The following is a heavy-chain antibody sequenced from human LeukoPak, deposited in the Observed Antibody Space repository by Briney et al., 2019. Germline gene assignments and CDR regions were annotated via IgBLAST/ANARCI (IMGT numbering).Heavy chain of an antibody. CDR1: GFTFRSYA. CDR3: AKDSPKWDVQPVDY. D-gene: IGHD1-1*01. J-gene: IGHJ4*02. CDR2: ISNDANHK. Sequence: PGGSLRLSCAASGFTFRSYAMHWVRQAPGKGLEWVALISNDANHKYYADSVKGRFSISRDNSKNTLYLQMNSLRAEDTAVYYCAKDSPKWDVQPVDYWGQGALVTVSS. V-gene: IGHV3-30-3*01.